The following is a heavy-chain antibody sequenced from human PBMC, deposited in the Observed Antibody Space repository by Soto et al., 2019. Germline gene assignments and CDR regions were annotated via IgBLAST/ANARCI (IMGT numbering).Heavy chain of an antibody. D-gene: IGHD6-13*01. CDR1: GFTFSSYA. CDR2: ISGGSSST. J-gene: IGHJ4*02. CDR3: AKERWAAAGTPTLDY. Sequence: EVQLLESGGGLVQPGGSLRLSCAASGFTFSSYAMSWVRQAPGKGLEWVSAISGGSSSTYYADSVKGRFTISRDNSKNTLYLQMNSLRAADTGVYYCAKERWAAAGTPTLDYWGQGNLVTAS. V-gene: IGHV3-23*01.